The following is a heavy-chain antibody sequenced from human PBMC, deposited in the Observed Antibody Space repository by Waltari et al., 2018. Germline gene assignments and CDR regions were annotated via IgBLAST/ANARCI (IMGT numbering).Heavy chain of an antibody. V-gene: IGHV4-59*11. CDR3: ARDPGYCSGGSCLGVNWFDP. CDR2: IYYSGST. D-gene: IGHD2-15*01. CDR1: GGSISSHY. Sequence: QVQLQESGPGLVKPSETLSLTCTVSGGSISSHYWSWIRQPPGKGLEWIGYIYYSGSTNYNPSLKGRVTISVDTAKNQFSLKLSSVTAADTAVYYCARDPGYCSGGSCLGVNWFDPWGQGTLVTVSS. J-gene: IGHJ5*02.